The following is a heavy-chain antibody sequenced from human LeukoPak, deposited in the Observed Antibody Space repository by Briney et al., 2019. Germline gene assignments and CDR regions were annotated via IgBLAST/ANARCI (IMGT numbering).Heavy chain of an antibody. D-gene: IGHD3-10*01. J-gene: IGHJ4*02. CDR3: ARVGPYYGSGTFYDARGTFDY. CDR2: INHSGST. Sequence: SETLSLTCAVYGGSFSGYYWSWIRQPPGKGLEWIGEINHSGSTNYNPSLKSRVTISVDTSKNQFSLKLSSVTAADTAVYYCARVGPYYGSGTFYDARGTFDYWGQGTLVTVSS. V-gene: IGHV4-34*01. CDR1: GGSFSGYY.